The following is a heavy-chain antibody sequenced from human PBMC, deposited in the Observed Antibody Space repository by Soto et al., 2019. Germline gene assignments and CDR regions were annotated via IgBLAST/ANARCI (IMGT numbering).Heavy chain of an antibody. V-gene: IGHV1-18*01. CDR1: GYTFTNYG. D-gene: IGHD6-19*01. CDR3: ARERHTYSSGWYGVDY. CDR2: ITGYNGNT. Sequence: QVQLVQSGAEVRKPGASVKVSCKASGYTFTNYGISWVRQAPGQGLEWMGWITGYNGNTNYAQKVQDRVTMTTDTSTSTAYMELRSLRSDDTAVYYCARERHTYSSGWYGVDYWGQGTLVTVS. J-gene: IGHJ4*02.